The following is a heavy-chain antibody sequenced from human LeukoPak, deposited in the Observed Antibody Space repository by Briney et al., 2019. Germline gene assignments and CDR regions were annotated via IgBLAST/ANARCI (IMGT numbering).Heavy chain of an antibody. J-gene: IGHJ4*02. CDR1: GGSMGSYH. D-gene: IGHD3-22*01. V-gene: IGHV4-4*07. CDR3: AATLHYYDGSGSYSFDY. CDR2: INTSGST. Sequence: SETLSLTCTVSGGSMGSYHWSWIRQPAGKGLEWIGRINTSGSTNYNPSLKSRVTMSVDTSKNQFSLKLSSVTAADTAVYYCAATLHYYDGSGSYSFDYWGQGTLVTVSP.